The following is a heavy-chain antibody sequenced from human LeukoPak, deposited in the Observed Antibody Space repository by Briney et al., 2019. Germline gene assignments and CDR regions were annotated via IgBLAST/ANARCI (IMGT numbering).Heavy chain of an antibody. D-gene: IGHD2-21*01. V-gene: IGHV1-2*02. CDR1: GGTFSSYA. J-gene: IGHJ6*03. CDR3: ARAYYYYYYMDV. Sequence: VASVKVSCKASGGTFSSYAISWVRQAPGQGLEWMGWINPNSGGTNYAQKFQGRVTITRDTSISTAYMELSRLRSDDTAVYYCARAYYYYYYMDVWGKGTTVTVAS. CDR2: INPNSGGT.